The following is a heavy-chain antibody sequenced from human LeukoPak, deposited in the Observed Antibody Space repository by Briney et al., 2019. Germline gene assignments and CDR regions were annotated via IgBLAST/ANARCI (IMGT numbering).Heavy chain of an antibody. J-gene: IGHJ5*02. CDR2: ISAYNGNT. Sequence: ASVTVSCKASGYTFTSYGISWLRQAPGQGLEWMGWISAYNGNTNYEQKLQGRVTMTTDTSTSTAYMELKSLRSYDTAVYYCARLWFGELSVLDPWGQGTLVTVSS. CDR3: ARLWFGELSVLDP. V-gene: IGHV1-18*01. CDR1: GYTFTSYG. D-gene: IGHD3-10*01.